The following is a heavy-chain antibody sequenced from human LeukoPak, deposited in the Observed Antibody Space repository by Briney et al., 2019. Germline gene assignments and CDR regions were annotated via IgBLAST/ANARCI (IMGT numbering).Heavy chain of an antibody. Sequence: SVKVSCKASRGTFSNYAISWVRQAPGQGLEWMGGIIPIFGTANYAQKFQGRVTITADESTSTAYMELSSLRSEDTAVYYCARGPSGYSGYDPSYYYMDVWGRGTTVTISS. J-gene: IGHJ6*03. CDR1: RGTFSNYA. D-gene: IGHD5-12*01. CDR3: ARGPSGYSGYDPSYYYMDV. V-gene: IGHV1-69*13. CDR2: IIPIFGTA.